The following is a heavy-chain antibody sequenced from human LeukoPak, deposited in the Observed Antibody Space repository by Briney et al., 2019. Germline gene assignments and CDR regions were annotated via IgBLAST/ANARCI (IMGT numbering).Heavy chain of an antibody. D-gene: IGHD4-11*01. V-gene: IGHV1-69*05. CDR1: GYTFTGYY. CDR2: IIPIFGTA. Sequence: ASVKVSCKASGYTFTGYYMHWVRQVPGQGLEWMGGIIPIFGTANYAQKFQGRVTITTDESTSTAYMELSSLRSEDTAVYYCARAEDYPPPPLFDYWGQGTPVTVSS. CDR3: ARAEDYPPPPLFDY. J-gene: IGHJ4*02.